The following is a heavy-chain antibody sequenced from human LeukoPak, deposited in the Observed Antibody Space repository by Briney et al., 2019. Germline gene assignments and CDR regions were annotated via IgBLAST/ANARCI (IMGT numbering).Heavy chain of an antibody. CDR1: GYTFTRYG. Sequence: ASVKGSCKASGYTFTRYGISWVRQAPGQGLEWMGWIRAYNGNTNYAQKLQGRVTMTTDTSTSTAYMELRSLRSDDTAVYYCARDRGFDYYDSSGYYFNWFDPWGQGTLVTVSS. J-gene: IGHJ5*02. CDR3: ARDRGFDYYDSSGYYFNWFDP. V-gene: IGHV1-18*01. D-gene: IGHD3-22*01. CDR2: IRAYNGNT.